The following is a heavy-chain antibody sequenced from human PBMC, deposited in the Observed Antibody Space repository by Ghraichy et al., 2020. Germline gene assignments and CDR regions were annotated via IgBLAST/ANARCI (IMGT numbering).Heavy chain of an antibody. CDR3: ARGHLAGERWQVADC. J-gene: IGHJ4*02. V-gene: IGHV3-11*06. Sequence: GGSLRLSCAASGFTFGDYYMNWIRQAPGKGLEWLSYISSSSSYSNYADSVKGRFTISRDNAKNSLYLQMNSLRADDTAVYYCARGHLAGERWQVADCWGQGTLLTVSS. CDR2: ISSSSSYS. D-gene: IGHD1-1*01. CDR1: GFTFGDYY.